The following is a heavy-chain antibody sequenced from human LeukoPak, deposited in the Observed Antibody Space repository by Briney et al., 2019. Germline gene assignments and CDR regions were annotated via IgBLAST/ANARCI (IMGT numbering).Heavy chain of an antibody. J-gene: IGHJ4*02. CDR1: GFTFSDYS. CDR2: ISSASNSI. CDR3: AKGYYYDSSGYYSILDY. Sequence: GGSLRLSCVASGFTFSDYSFNWVRQAPGKGLEWVAYISSASNSISYGDSMKGRVTISRDNSKNTLYLQMNSLRAEDTAVYYCAKGYYYDSSGYYSILDYWGQGTLVTVSS. V-gene: IGHV3-48*01. D-gene: IGHD3-22*01.